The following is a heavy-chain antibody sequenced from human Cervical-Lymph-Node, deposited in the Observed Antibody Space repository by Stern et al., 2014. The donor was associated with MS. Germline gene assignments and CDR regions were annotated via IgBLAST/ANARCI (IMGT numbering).Heavy chain of an antibody. CDR2: ISAYNGSK. V-gene: IGHV1-18*01. CDR1: GYTFTSYG. CDR3: ARGLLGSENAFDI. D-gene: IGHD2-15*01. Sequence: VQLVESGAEVKKPGASVKVSCKASGYTFTSYGISWVRQAPGQGLEWMGCISAYNGSKNYAQKLQGRVTMNTDTSTSTAYMELRSLSSDDTAVYYCARGLLGSENAFDIWGQGTMVTVSS. J-gene: IGHJ3*02.